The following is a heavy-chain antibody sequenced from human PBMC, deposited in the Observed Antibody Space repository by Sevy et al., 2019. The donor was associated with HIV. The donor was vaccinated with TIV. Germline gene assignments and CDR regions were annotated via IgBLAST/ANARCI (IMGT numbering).Heavy chain of an antibody. CDR3: ASGGEDYGDYYYYGMDV. CDR1: GFTVSSNY. D-gene: IGHD4-17*01. J-gene: IGHJ6*02. CDR2: IYSGGST. V-gene: IGHV3-53*01. Sequence: GESLKISCAASGFTVSSNYMSWVRQAPGKGLEWVSVIYSGGSTYYADSVKGRFTISRDNSKNTLYLQVNSLRAEDTAVYYCASGGEDYGDYYYYGMDVWGQGTTVTVSS.